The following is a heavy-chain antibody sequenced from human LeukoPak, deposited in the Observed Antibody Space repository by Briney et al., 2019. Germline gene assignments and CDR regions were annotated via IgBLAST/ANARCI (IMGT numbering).Heavy chain of an antibody. Sequence: PSETPSLTCSVYGGSFGGYYWSWIRQPPGKGLEWIGEINHSGSTNYNPSLKSRVTISVDTSKNQFSLKVSSVTAADTAVYYCARGFYSNYGAYYMDVWGKGTTVTVSS. CDR3: ARGFYSNYGAYYMDV. D-gene: IGHD4-11*01. J-gene: IGHJ6*03. V-gene: IGHV4-34*01. CDR2: INHSGST. CDR1: GGSFGGYY.